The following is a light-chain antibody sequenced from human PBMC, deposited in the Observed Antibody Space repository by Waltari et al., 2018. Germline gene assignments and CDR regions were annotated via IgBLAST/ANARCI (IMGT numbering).Light chain of an antibody. Sequence: RASQTINNNLLVWYQQKPGQAPRLIIHGASSRATGFPDRFSGSGSGTDFTLTINSLKPEDSAVYYCQQYDGSVLTFGGGTKVEI. CDR1: QTINNNL. CDR3: QQYDGSVLT. CDR2: GAS. J-gene: IGKJ4*01. V-gene: IGKV3-20*01.